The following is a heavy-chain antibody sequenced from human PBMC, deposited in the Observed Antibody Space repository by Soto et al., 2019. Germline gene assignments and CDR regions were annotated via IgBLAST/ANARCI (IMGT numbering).Heavy chain of an antibody. D-gene: IGHD2-15*01. CDR3: ARYCSGGSCYEGRSSLFDY. CDR2: IYYSGST. J-gene: IGHJ4*02. V-gene: IGHV4-30-4*01. CDR1: GGSISSGDYY. Sequence: SETLSLTCTVSGGSISSGDYYWSWIRQPPGKGLEWIGYIYYSGSTYYNPSLKSRVTISVDTSKNQFSLKLSSVTAADTAVYCCARYCSGGSCYEGRSSLFDYWGQGTLVTVSS.